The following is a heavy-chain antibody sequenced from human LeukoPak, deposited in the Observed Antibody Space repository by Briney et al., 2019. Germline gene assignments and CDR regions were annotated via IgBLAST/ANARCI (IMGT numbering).Heavy chain of an antibody. Sequence: GGSLRLSCAASGFTFGNYWMHWVRQAPGKGLMWVSRLSADGSITAYADSVKGRFTISRDNAKNTLYLQMDSLRAEDTAVYYCATTAVAGTAYLDYWGQGTLVTVSS. CDR1: GFTFGNYW. CDR3: ATTAVAGTAYLDY. D-gene: IGHD6-19*01. CDR2: LSADGSIT. V-gene: IGHV3-74*01. J-gene: IGHJ4*02.